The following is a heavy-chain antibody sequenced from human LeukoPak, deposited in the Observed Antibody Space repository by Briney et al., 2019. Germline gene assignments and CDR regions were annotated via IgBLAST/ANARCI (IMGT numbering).Heavy chain of an antibody. J-gene: IGHJ5*02. CDR1: EYTFTTFD. CDR2: INPNNGNT. D-gene: IGHD6-19*01. V-gene: IGHV1-8*01. CDR3: AKVFLSAVAGTRSFDP. Sequence: ASVKVSCKASEYTFTTFDINWVRQATGQGLEWMGWINPNNGNTGFAQKFQGRVTMTRNISLSTAYMELTSLKSEDTAVYYCAKVFLSAVAGTRSFDPWGQGTLVTVSS.